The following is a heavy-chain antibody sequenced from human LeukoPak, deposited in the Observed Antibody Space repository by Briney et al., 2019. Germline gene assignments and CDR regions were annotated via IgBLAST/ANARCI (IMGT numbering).Heavy chain of an antibody. V-gene: IGHV4-59*01. D-gene: IGHD3-16*01. CDR2: FHNSGAS. CDR1: DDSISDYY. Sequence: PSETLSLTCTVSDDSISDYYRGWIRQPPGKGLEWIGYFHNSGASTYNPSLKSRVTISADTPKNQFSLKLNSLTTADTAVYYCTRGAGWLIDYWGQGTLVTVSS. J-gene: IGHJ4*02. CDR3: TRGAGWLIDY.